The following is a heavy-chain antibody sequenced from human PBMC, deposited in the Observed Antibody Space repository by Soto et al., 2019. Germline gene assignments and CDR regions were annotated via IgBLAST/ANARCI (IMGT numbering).Heavy chain of an antibody. J-gene: IGHJ4*02. Sequence: PGGSLRLSCAASGFTFSSYAMSWVRQAPGKGLEWVSAISGSGGSTYYADSVKGRFTISRDNSKNTLYLQMNSLRAEDTAVYYCAKDHAQGYCSSTSCYTGLFDYWGQGTLVTVSS. CDR1: GFTFSSYA. CDR2: ISGSGGST. D-gene: IGHD2-2*02. V-gene: IGHV3-23*01. CDR3: AKDHAQGYCSSTSCYTGLFDY.